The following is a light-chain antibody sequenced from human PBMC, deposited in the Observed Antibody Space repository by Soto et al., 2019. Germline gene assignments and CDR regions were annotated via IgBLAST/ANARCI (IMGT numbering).Light chain of an antibody. V-gene: IGKV1-39*01. CDR2: SAS. CDR3: QQSYRTPRT. J-gene: IGKJ1*01. Sequence: DIQMTQSPSSLSASVGDRVTLTCRASQRISTYLHWYQQKPGKAPRLLIYSASNLQSGVPSRFSGSGSGTDFTLTISSLQPEDFATYFCQQSYRTPRTFGQGTKVEIK. CDR1: QRISTY.